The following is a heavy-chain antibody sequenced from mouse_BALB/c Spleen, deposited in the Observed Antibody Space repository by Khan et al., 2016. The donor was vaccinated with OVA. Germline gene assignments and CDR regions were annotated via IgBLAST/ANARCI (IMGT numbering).Heavy chain of an antibody. D-gene: IGHD6-1*01. CDR2: ISYSGCT. J-gene: IGHJ2*01. Sequence: EVQLVESGPGLVKPSQSLSLTCTVTGYTITSDYVWNWIRQSPGNQLEWMVYISYSGCTSYNPSLKSRITITRDTSKNQFYLQLNSLTTEDTAAYYRAKGIMANWGQGTPLTVS. CDR1: GYTITSDYV. V-gene: IGHV3-2*02. CDR3: AKGIMAN.